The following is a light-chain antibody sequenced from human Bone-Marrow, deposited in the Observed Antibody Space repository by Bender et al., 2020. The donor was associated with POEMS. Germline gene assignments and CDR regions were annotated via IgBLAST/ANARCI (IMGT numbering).Light chain of an antibody. CDR1: SSDVGGYKY. J-gene: IGLJ2*01. Sequence: QSALTQPASASESPGQSITMSCTGTSSDVGGYKYVSWYQQYPGQAPQLMIYDFSNRPSGVSSRVFGSKSGNTASLTISGLQAEDEADYYCCSYAGSATFVLFGGGTKLTVL. V-gene: IGLV2-14*01. CDR2: DFS. CDR3: CSYAGSATFVL.